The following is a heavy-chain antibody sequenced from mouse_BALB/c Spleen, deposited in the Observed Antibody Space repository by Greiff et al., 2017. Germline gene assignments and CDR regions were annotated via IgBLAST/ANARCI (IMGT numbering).Heavy chain of an antibody. CDR1: GFNIKDTY. V-gene: IGHV14-3*02. CDR2: IDPANGNT. CDR3: ARDTTVVAPYYYAMDY. Sequence: VQLKESGAELVKPGASVKLSCTASGFNIKDTYMHWVKQRPEQGLEWIGRIDPANGNTKYDPKFQGKATITADTSSNTAYLQLSSLTSEDTAVYYCARDTTVVAPYYYAMDYWGQGASVTVSS. D-gene: IGHD1-1*01. J-gene: IGHJ4*01.